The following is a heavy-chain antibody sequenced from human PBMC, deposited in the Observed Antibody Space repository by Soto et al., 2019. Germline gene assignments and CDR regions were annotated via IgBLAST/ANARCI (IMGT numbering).Heavy chain of an antibody. D-gene: IGHD1-26*01. Sequence: EVQLLESGGGLVQPGGSMRLSCTASGFAFSNYALTWVRQAPGKELEWVSVIIGGGANIYYAESVKGRFTISRDTSTRTVFLQMNSLRADDTGLYYCARSYNVNYYNALDVWGQGTMVTVSS. CDR2: IIGGGANI. CDR3: ARSYNVNYYNALDV. V-gene: IGHV3-23*01. J-gene: IGHJ3*01. CDR1: GFAFSNYA.